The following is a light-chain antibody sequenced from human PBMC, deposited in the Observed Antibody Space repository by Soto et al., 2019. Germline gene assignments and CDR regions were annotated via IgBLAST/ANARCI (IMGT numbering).Light chain of an antibody. CDR1: RDISNN. CDR3: QQYNSFWT. CDR2: GAS. V-gene: IGKV3-15*01. J-gene: IGKJ1*01. Sequence: EIVMTLSPATLSLSPGERATLSCRASRDISNNLAWYQQKPGQAPRLLIYGASSRATGIPARFIGSGSGTEFTLTISSLQPDDFATYYCQQYNSFWTFGQGTKVDIK.